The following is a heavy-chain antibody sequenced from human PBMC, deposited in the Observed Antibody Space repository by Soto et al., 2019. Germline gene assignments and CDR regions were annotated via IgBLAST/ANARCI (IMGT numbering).Heavy chain of an antibody. CDR2: ISYDGSNK. J-gene: IGHJ4*02. D-gene: IGHD3-10*01. Sequence: GGSLRLSCAASGFTFSSYGMHWVRQAPGKGLEWVAVISYDGSNKYYADSVKGRFTISGDNSKNTLYLQMNSLRAEDTAVYYCAKDPGWWELKYYFDYWGQGTLVTVSS. CDR1: GFTFSSYG. CDR3: AKDPGWWELKYYFDY. V-gene: IGHV3-30*18.